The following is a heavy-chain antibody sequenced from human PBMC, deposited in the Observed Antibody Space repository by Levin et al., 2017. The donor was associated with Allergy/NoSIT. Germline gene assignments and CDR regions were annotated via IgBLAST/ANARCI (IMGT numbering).Heavy chain of an antibody. D-gene: IGHD5-18*01. CDR2: IYPGDSDT. CDR1: GYTFTNYW. V-gene: IGHV5-51*01. J-gene: IGHJ6*02. CDR3: ARLPGDSYGNSYYAIYV. Sequence: PGGSLRLSCKGSGYTFTNYWIAWVRQMPGKGLECMGIIYPGDSDTRYSPSFQGQVTISADKSISTAYLQWSSLKASDTAMYYCARLPGDSYGNSYYAIYVWGQGTTVTVSS.